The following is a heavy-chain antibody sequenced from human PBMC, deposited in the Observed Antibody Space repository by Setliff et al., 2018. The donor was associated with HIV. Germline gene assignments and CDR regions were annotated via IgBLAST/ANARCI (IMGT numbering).Heavy chain of an antibody. Sequence: GGSLRLSCAASGFPFSTYSMHWVRQAPGKGLEWVGFIRSKAYGGATDYAASVKGRFTISRDDSKSIAYLQMNSLKTEDTAVYYCTRESGRSWEHLYYFDYWGQGTLVTVSS. D-gene: IGHD1-26*01. J-gene: IGHJ4*02. CDR2: IRSKAYGGAT. CDR3: TRESGRSWEHLYYFDY. CDR1: GFPFSTYS. V-gene: IGHV3-49*04.